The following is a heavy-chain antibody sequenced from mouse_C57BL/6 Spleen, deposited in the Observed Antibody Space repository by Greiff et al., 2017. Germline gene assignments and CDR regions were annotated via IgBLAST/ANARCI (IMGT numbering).Heavy chain of an antibody. Sequence: EVKLVESGGDLVKPGGSLKLSCAASGFTFSSYGMSWVRQTPDKRLEWVATISSCGSYTYYPDSVKGRFTISRDNAKNTLYLQMSSLKSEDTAMYYGARHGDGYYPYAMDYWGQGTSVTVSS. D-gene: IGHD2-3*01. CDR2: ISSCGSYT. J-gene: IGHJ4*01. CDR1: GFTFSSYG. V-gene: IGHV5-6*01. CDR3: ARHGDGYYPYAMDY.